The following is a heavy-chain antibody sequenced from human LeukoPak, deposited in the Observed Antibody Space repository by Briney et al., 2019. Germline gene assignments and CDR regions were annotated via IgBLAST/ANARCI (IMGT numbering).Heavy chain of an antibody. V-gene: IGHV4-59*01. Sequence: SETLSLTCTVSGGSISNYYWSWIRQPPGKGLEWIGYIYYSGSTNYNPSLKSRVTISVDTSKNQFSLKLSSVTAADTAVYYCARANWNALPYFDYWGRGTLVTVSS. CDR3: ARANWNALPYFDY. J-gene: IGHJ4*02. D-gene: IGHD1-1*01. CDR1: GGSISNYY. CDR2: IYYSGST.